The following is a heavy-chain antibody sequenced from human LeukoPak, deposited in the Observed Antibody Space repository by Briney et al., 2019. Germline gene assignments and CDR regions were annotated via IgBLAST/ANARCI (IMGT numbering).Heavy chain of an antibody. V-gene: IGHV1-18*01. J-gene: IGHJ4*02. D-gene: IGHD6-13*01. CDR1: GGTFSSYA. Sequence: ALVKVSCKASGGTFSSYAISWVRQAPGQGLEWMGWISAYNGNTNYAQKLQGRVTMTTDTSTSTAYMELRSLRSDDTAVYYCARESSSWYGYFDYWGQGTLVTVSS. CDR2: ISAYNGNT. CDR3: ARESSSWYGYFDY.